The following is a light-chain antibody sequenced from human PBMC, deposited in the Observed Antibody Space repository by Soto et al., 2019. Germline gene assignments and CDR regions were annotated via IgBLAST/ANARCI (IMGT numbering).Light chain of an antibody. CDR3: QKYNSATPP. CDR2: AAS. V-gene: IGKV1-27*01. J-gene: IGKJ2*01. CDR1: QGISNY. Sequence: DIQMTQSPSSLPASVGDRVTITCRASQGISNYLAWYQQKPGKVPKLLIYAASTLQAGVPSRFSVSGSGTDFTLTITSLQTEDVATYYCQKYNSATPPFGQGTKLEIK.